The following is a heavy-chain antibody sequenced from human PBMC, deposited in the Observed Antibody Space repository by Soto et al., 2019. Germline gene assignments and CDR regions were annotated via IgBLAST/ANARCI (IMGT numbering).Heavy chain of an antibody. V-gene: IGHV3-30-3*01. CDR3: AAELGNSGYDGHDY. CDR1: GFTFSSCA. CDR2: IIYDGSDE. J-gene: IGHJ4*02. D-gene: IGHD5-12*01. Sequence: QVQLVESGGGVVQPGRSLRLSCAASGFTFSSCAMHWVRQAPGKGLEWVAVIIYDGSDEYYADSVQGRFTISRDNSKNTLYLQMNSLRPEDTAVYNCAAELGNSGYDGHDYWGQGTLVTVSS.